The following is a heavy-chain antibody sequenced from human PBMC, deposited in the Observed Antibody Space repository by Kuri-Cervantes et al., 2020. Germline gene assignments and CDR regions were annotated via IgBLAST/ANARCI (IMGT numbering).Heavy chain of an antibody. D-gene: IGHD1-1*01. Sequence: LSLTCAASGFTVDDYGMTWVRQVPGKGLKCVSAINWNGGSTGYADSVKGRFTISRDNAKNSLYLQMNSLRVEDTALDYLAKSGRVVLELDYWGQGILVTVSS. CDR2: INWNGGST. J-gene: IGHJ4*02. V-gene: IGHV3-20*04. CDR3: AKSGRVVLELDY. CDR1: GFTVDDYG.